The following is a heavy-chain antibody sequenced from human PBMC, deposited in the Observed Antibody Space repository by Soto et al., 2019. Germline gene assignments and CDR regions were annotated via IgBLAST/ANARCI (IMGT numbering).Heavy chain of an antibody. D-gene: IGHD2-15*01. CDR3: ASEFCSGGSCYSRIFDY. CDR1: GFNFNTYA. Sequence: EVRLVESGGGLVKPGGSLRLSCAAFGFNFNTYAMHWVRQSPGKGLEWVAVISSGSDYLYYADSVKGRFTVSRDNAKSSLYLQMDRLTDDDTALYYCASEFCSGGSCYSRIFDYWGQGSLVTVSS. J-gene: IGHJ4*02. V-gene: IGHV3-21*02. CDR2: ISSGSDYL.